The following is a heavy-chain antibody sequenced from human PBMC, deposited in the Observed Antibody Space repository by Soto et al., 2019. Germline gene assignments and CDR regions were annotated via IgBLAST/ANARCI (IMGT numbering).Heavy chain of an antibody. CDR2: ISGSGGST. CDR1: GFTFSSYA. J-gene: IGHJ4*02. V-gene: IGHV3-23*01. D-gene: IGHD3-10*01. CDR3: ARNEYYGSGSYYFDY. Sequence: GGSLRLSCAASGFTFSSYAMSGVRQAPGKGLEWVSSISGSGGSTYHADSVKGRFTISRDNSKNTLYLQMNSLRAEDTAVYYCARNEYYGSGSYYFDYWGQGTLVTVSS.